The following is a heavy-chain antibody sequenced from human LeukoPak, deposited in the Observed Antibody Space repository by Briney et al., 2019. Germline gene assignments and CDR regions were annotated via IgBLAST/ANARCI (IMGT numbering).Heavy chain of an antibody. CDR2: ISKSGRTT. J-gene: IGHJ4*02. CDR1: GFNFDAYA. D-gene: IGHD2-21*01. Sequence: GGSLRISCAASGFNFDAYAMSWVRQAPGKGLEWVSGISKSGRTTFYTDSVMGRFTISRDNSKNTLHLQMNRLRAEDTALYYCAKDHDNTDYYYYFDSWGQGTLVTVSS. V-gene: IGHV3-23*01. CDR3: AKDHDNTDYYYYFDS.